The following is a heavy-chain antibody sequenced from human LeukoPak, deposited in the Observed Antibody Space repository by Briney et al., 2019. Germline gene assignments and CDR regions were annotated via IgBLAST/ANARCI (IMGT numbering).Heavy chain of an antibody. CDR3: ARDKRVVRTVGMDV. Sequence: GASVKVSCKASGYTFTSYGISWVRQAPGQGLEWMGWISAYNGNANYAQKLQGRVTMTTDTSTSTAYMELRSLRSDDTAVYYCARDKRVVRTVGMDVWGQGTTVTVSS. CDR2: ISAYNGNA. D-gene: IGHD3-10*01. J-gene: IGHJ6*02. V-gene: IGHV1-18*01. CDR1: GYTFTSYG.